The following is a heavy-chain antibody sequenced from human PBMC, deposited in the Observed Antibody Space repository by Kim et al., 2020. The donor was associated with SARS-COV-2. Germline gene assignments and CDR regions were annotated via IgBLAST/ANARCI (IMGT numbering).Heavy chain of an antibody. V-gene: IGHV4-34*01. D-gene: IGHD6-19*01. J-gene: IGHJ4*02. Sequence: LQGRVTISVDTSKNPFALKLSSVTAADTAVYYCARTPGIAVAGSSEDFDYWGQGTLVTVSS. CDR3: ARTPGIAVAGSSEDFDY.